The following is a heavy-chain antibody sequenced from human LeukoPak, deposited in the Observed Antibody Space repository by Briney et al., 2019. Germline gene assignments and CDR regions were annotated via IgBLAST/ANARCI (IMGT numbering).Heavy chain of an antibody. CDR2: ISWDGGST. D-gene: IGHD3-9*01. V-gene: IGHV3-43D*03. Sequence: GGSLRLSCAASGFTFDDYAMHWVRQAPGKGLEWVSLISWDGGSTYYADSVKGRFTISRDNSKNSLYLQMNSLRAEDTALYYCAKDVNILTGYYSVGFDYWGQGTLVTVSS. J-gene: IGHJ4*02. CDR1: GFTFDDYA. CDR3: AKDVNILTGYYSVGFDY.